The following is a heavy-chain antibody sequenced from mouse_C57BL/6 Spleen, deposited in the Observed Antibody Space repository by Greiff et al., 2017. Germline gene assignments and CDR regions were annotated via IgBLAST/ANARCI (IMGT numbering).Heavy chain of an antibody. CDR1: GFSLTSYG. Sequence: QVHVKQSGPGLVQPSQSLSITCTVSGFSLTSYGVHWVRQSPGKGLEWLGVIWRGGSTDYNAAFMSRLGITKDNSKSQVFFKMNSLQADDTAIYYCAKNDYDYPAWFAYWGQGTLVTVSA. D-gene: IGHD2-4*01. CDR3: AKNDYDYPAWFAY. V-gene: IGHV2-5*01. J-gene: IGHJ3*01. CDR2: IWRGGST.